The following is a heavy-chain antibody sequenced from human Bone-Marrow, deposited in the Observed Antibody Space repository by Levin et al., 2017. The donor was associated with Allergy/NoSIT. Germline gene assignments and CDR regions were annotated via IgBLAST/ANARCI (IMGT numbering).Heavy chain of an antibody. Sequence: GASVKVSCKASGHTFSKYYVHWVRQAPGQGLEWMGRINAKSGVTMYARKFQGRVTMTTDTSVTTAHLEFRSLRYDDTAMYFCARDYYGSGSPLDYWGQGTLVTVSS. CDR2: INAKSGVT. J-gene: IGHJ4*02. CDR1: GHTFSKYY. V-gene: IGHV1-2*02. D-gene: IGHD3-10*01. CDR3: ARDYYGSGSPLDY.